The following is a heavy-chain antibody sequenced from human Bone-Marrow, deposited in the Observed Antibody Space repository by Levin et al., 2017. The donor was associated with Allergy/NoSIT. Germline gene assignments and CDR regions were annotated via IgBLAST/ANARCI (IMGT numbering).Heavy chain of an antibody. V-gene: IGHV3-30*04. CDR2: IPYDTNGK. Sequence: GGSLRLSCVTSGFTFRTHAMHWVRQAPGKGLEWVAGIPYDTNGKFYGDSVKGRFIISRDNSKDTMYLQMNSLRPEDTAFYYCARGRDITEMFTIPPGSWGQGTLVTVSS. D-gene: IGHD5-24*01. CDR1: GFTFRTHA. J-gene: IGHJ4*02. CDR3: ARGRDITEMFTIPPGS.